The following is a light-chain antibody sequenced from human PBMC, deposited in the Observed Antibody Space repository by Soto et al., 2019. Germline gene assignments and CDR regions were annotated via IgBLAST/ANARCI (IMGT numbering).Light chain of an antibody. CDR3: SSCTTISTYV. CDR1: SRDVGGYNY. J-gene: IGLJ1*01. CDR2: DVR. V-gene: IGLV2-14*01. Sequence: LTQPASVSGSPGQSITISCTGTSRDVGGYNYVSWYQQHPGKAPKLMIYDVRNRPSGVSNRFSGSKSVNTASLTISGLQAEDEADYYCSSCTTISTYVFGTGTKVTV.